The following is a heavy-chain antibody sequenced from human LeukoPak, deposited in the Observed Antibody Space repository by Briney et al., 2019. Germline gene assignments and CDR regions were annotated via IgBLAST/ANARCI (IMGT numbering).Heavy chain of an antibody. CDR3: AREFGRGRYSSSWYGGVFYFDY. D-gene: IGHD6-13*01. J-gene: IGHJ4*02. Sequence: PSETLSLTCTVSGGSISSYYWSWIRQPAGKGLEWIGRIYTSGSTNYNPSLKSRVTISVDKSKNQFSLKLSSVTAADTAVYYCAREFGRGRYSSSWYGGVFYFDYWGQGTLVTVYS. CDR2: IYTSGST. V-gene: IGHV4-4*07. CDR1: GGSISSYY.